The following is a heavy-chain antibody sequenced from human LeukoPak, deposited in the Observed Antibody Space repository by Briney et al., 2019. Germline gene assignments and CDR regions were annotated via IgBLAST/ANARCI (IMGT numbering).Heavy chain of an antibody. D-gene: IGHD3-10*01. CDR1: GFTFSNAW. CDR2: IKSKTDGGTT. J-gene: IGHJ5*02. CDR3: ARESRRYYGSGRLLASFGP. Sequence: GGSLRLSCAASGFTFSNAWMSWVRQAPGKGLEWVGRIKSKTDGGTTDYAAPVKGRFTISRDDSKNTLYLQMNSLRVEDTAVYYCARESRRYYGSGRLLASFGPWGQGTLVTVPS. V-gene: IGHV3-15*01.